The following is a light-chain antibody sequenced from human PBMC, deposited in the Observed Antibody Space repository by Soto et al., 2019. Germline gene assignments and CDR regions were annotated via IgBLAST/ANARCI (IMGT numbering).Light chain of an antibody. CDR1: SSDVGAHNL. V-gene: IGLV2-14*02. J-gene: IGLJ3*02. CDR2: DVS. CDR3: SSYTNTTTLV. Sequence: QSALTQPASVSGSPGQSITISCTGTSSDVGAHNLVSWYQHHPGRAPKLFIFDVSDRPSGVSNRFSGSKSGNTASLTISGLQAEDEAFYYCSSYTNTTTLVFGGGTQLTVL.